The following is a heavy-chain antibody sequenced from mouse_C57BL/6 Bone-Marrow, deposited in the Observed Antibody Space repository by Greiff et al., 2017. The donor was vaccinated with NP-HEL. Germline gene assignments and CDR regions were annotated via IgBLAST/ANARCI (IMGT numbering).Heavy chain of an antibody. J-gene: IGHJ3*01. D-gene: IGHD1-1*01. CDR1: GSSLTSYG. V-gene: IGHV2-2*01. CDR3: ARHYYGSSHFAY. CDR2: IWSGGST. Sequence: VQLVESGPGLVQPSQSLSITCTVSGSSLTSYGVHWVRQSPGKGLEWLGVIWSGGSTDYNAAFISRLSISKDNSKSQVFFKMNSLQADDTAIYYCARHYYGSSHFAYWGQGTLVTVSA.